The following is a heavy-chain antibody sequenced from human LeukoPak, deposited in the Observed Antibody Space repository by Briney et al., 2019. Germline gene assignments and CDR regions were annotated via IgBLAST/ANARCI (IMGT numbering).Heavy chain of an antibody. V-gene: IGHV4-59*08. Sequence: PSETLSLTCTVSGGSISSYHWSWIRQPPGKGLEWIGYIYYSGSTNYNPSLKSRVTIPVDTSKNQFSLKLSSVTAADTAVYYCARLMDFGSYYYYMDVWGKGTTVTVSS. CDR3: ARLMDFGSYYYYMDV. J-gene: IGHJ6*03. CDR2: IYYSGST. D-gene: IGHD2-2*03. CDR1: GGSISSYH.